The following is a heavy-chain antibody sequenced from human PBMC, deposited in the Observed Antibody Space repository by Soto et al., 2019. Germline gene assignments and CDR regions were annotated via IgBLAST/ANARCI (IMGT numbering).Heavy chain of an antibody. V-gene: IGHV3-7*03. J-gene: IGHJ4*02. Sequence: EVQLVESGGGLVQPGGSLRLSCAASGFTLSSYWMSWVRQAPGKGQEWVANIKQDGSEKYDVDSVKGRFTISRDNDKNSLYLQMNGLRAEETAVYYCAGGVGPSLPIFGPFCDYWGQGTLVTVSS. CDR2: IKQDGSEK. CDR3: AGGVGPSLPIFGPFCDY. D-gene: IGHD3-3*01. CDR1: GFTLSSYW.